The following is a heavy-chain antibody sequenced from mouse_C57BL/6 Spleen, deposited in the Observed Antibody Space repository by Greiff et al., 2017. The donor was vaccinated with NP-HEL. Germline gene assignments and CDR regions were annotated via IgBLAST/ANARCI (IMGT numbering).Heavy chain of an antibody. CDR2: IDPNSGGT. Sequence: QVQLQQPGAELVKPGASVKLSCKASGYTFTSYWMHWVKQRPGRGLEWIGRIDPNSGGTKYNEQFKSKATLTVDKPSSTAYMQLSSLTSEDSAVYDCARTLWLRPYYYAMDYWGQGTSVTVSS. D-gene: IGHD2-2*01. CDR3: ARTLWLRPYYYAMDY. CDR1: GYTFTSYW. J-gene: IGHJ4*01. V-gene: IGHV1-72*01.